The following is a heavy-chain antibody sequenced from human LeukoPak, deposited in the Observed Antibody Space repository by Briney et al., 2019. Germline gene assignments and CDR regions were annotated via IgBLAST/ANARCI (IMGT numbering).Heavy chain of an antibody. V-gene: IGHV1-2*02. Sequence: TVKLSRKASVYTFTGYYMHWVRHAPGQGLEWMGGINPKSGGTNYTQKFQGRDTKNRDTPISTAYMELSRLRSEGMAVYYSARAEWKLLVELDWGQGTLVTVSS. CDR3: ARAEWKLLVELD. CDR2: INPKSGGT. D-gene: IGHD1-26*01. CDR1: VYTFTGYY. J-gene: IGHJ4*02.